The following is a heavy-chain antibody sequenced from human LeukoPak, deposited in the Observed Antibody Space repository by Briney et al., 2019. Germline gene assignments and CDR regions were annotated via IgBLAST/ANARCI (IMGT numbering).Heavy chain of an antibody. CDR2: IYSGGNT. V-gene: IGHV3-66*04. CDR1: GFTVSRNY. Sequence: GGSLRLSCAVSGFTVSRNYMNWVRQAPGEGLEWVSVIYSGGNTCYADSVKGRFTISRDNFKNTLYLQMNSLRAEDTAVYYCARRGYGDYAPFDYWGQGTLVTVSS. CDR3: ARRGYGDYAPFDY. D-gene: IGHD4-17*01. J-gene: IGHJ4*02.